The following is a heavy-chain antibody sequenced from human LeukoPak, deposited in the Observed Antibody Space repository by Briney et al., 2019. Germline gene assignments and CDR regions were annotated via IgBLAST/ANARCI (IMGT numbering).Heavy chain of an antibody. V-gene: IGHV1-69*04. CDR1: GGTFSSYA. CDR2: IIPILGIA. Sequence: RASVKVSRKSSGGTFSSYAISWVRQAPGQGLEWMGRIIPILGIANYAQKFQGRVTITADKSTSTAYMELSSLRSEDTAVYYCARDEKPYCSSTSGSDWFDPWGQGTLVTVSS. D-gene: IGHD2-2*01. J-gene: IGHJ5*02. CDR3: ARDEKPYCSSTSGSDWFDP.